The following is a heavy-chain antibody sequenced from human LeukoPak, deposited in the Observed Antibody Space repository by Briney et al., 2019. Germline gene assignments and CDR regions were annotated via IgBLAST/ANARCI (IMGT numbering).Heavy chain of an antibody. D-gene: IGHD4-23*01. CDR1: GFTFSSYS. CDR2: ISSSSSYI. CDR3: ARGGDYGGGFGY. Sequence: GGSLRLSCAASGFTFSSYSMSWVRQAPGKGLEWVSSISSSSSYIYYADSVKGRFTISRDNAKNSLYLQMNSLRAEDTAVYYCARGGDYGGGFGYWGQGTLVTVSS. V-gene: IGHV3-21*01. J-gene: IGHJ4*02.